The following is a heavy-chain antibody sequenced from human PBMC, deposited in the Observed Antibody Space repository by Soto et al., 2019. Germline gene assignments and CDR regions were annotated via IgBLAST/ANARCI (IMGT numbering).Heavy chain of an antibody. CDR3: ARTGGGMAARPLEY. CDR1: GYMFTTYG. D-gene: IGHD6-6*01. CDR2: ISAYNGNK. Sequence: QVQLVQSGGEVKKPGASVEVSCRTSGYMFTTYGMSWVRQAPGQGLEWMAWISAYNGNKKYAQKSQGRVTMTTDTSTGTVSMELRNLTSDDTGTYFCARTGGGMAARPLEYWGQGTLVTVSS. V-gene: IGHV1-18*04. J-gene: IGHJ4*02.